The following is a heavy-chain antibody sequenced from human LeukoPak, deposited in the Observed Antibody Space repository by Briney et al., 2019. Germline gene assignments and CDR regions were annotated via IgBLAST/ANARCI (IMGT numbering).Heavy chain of an antibody. Sequence: GRALRLSCAASGFTFSSYGMHWVRQAPGKGLEGVAVISYDGSNKYCADSVKGRFTISRDNSKNTLYLQMNSLRAEDTAVYYCAKEPADTAMGNAFDIWGQGTMVTVSS. V-gene: IGHV3-30*18. D-gene: IGHD5-18*01. CDR2: ISYDGSNK. J-gene: IGHJ3*02. CDR1: GFTFSSYG. CDR3: AKEPADTAMGNAFDI.